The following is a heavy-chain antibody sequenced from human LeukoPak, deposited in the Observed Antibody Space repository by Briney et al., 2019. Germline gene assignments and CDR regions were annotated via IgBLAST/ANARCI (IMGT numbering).Heavy chain of an antibody. V-gene: IGHV4-59*01. D-gene: IGHD6-25*01. Sequence: PSETLSLTCTVSGDSISTYYWNWIRQPPGKRLEWIGQIHFSGDANYNPSLKSRVTISLDSAKNQFSLRLISVTAADTAVYYCARRVQMSSASAASNTWLDPWGQGTLVSVSP. CDR1: GDSISTYY. CDR3: ARRVQMSSASAASNTWLDP. J-gene: IGHJ5*02. CDR2: IHFSGDA.